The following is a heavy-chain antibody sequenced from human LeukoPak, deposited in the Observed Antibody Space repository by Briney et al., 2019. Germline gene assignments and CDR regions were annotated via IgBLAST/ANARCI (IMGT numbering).Heavy chain of an antibody. CDR3: ASPHDYGDYVYAFDI. CDR2: IIPIFGTA. V-gene: IGHV1-69*13. D-gene: IGHD4-17*01. J-gene: IGHJ3*02. Sequence: ASVKVSCKASGGTFSSYAISWVRQAPGQGLEWMGGIIPIFGTANYAQKFQGRVTITADESTSTAYMELSSLRSEDTAVYYCASPHDYGDYVYAFDIWGQGAMVTVSS. CDR1: GGTFSSYA.